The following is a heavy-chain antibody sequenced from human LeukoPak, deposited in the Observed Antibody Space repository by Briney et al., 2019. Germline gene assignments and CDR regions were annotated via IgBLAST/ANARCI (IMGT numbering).Heavy chain of an antibody. V-gene: IGHV3-30*14. CDR3: ARGAYSRYFDY. D-gene: IGHD6-13*01. CDR1: GFTFSSYA. CDR2: ISYDGSNK. J-gene: IGHJ4*02. Sequence: GGSLRLSCAASGFTFSSYAIHWVRQAPGKGLEWVAVISYDGSNKYYADSLKGRFTISRDNSKNTLYLQMNSLRAEDTAVYYCARGAYSRYFDYWGQGTLLTVSS.